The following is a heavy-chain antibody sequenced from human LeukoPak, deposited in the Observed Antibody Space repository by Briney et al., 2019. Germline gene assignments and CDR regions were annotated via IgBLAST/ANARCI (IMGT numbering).Heavy chain of an antibody. Sequence: SVKVSCKASGYTFTSYGISWVRQAPGQGLEWMGRIIPILGIANYAQKFQGRVTITADKSTCTAYMELSSLRSEDTAVYYCASKASSGWYGMAFGIWGQGTMVTVSS. V-gene: IGHV1-69*04. CDR2: IIPILGIA. CDR1: GYTFTSYG. CDR3: ASKASSGWYGMAFGI. J-gene: IGHJ3*02. D-gene: IGHD6-19*01.